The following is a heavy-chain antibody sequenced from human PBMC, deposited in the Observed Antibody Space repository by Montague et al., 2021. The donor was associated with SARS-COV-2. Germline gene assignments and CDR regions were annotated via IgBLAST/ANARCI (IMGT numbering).Heavy chain of an antibody. J-gene: IGHJ6*02. CDR2: IYYSGST. CDR1: GGSISSSSYY. V-gene: IGHV4-39*01. CDR3: ARLSLSPAANYYGMDV. Sequence: SETLSLTCTVSGGSISSSSYYWGWIRQPPGKGLEWIGSIYYSGSTYYNPSLKSRVTISVDTSKNQFSLKLSSVTAADTAVYYCARLSLSPAANYYGMDVWGQGTTVTVSS. D-gene: IGHD2-2*01.